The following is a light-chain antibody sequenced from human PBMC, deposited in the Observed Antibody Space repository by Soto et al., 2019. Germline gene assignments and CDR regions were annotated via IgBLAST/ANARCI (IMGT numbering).Light chain of an antibody. CDR3: AAWDGSLNGYV. Sequence: QLVLTQPPSTSGTPGQRVTISCSGSSSNIGSNTVNWYQHLPGTAPKLLIYSNNQRPSGVPERFSGSKSGTSASLAVSGLQSEDEADYYCAAWDGSLNGYVFGTGTKLTVL. CDR1: SSNIGSNT. J-gene: IGLJ1*01. V-gene: IGLV1-44*01. CDR2: SNN.